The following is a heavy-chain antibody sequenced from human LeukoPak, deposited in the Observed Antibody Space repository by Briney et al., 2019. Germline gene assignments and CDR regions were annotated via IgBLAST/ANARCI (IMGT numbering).Heavy chain of an antibody. CDR2: IKQDGSEK. CDR1: GFTFSSYW. V-gene: IGHV3-7*01. J-gene: IGHJ3*02. Sequence: GGSLRLSCAASGFTFSSYWMSWVRQAPGKGLEWVANIKQDGSEKYYVDSVKGRFTISRDNAKNSLYLQMNSLRAEDTAVYYCARDPYGAGSNAFDIWGQGTMVTVSS. CDR3: ARDPYGAGSNAFDI. D-gene: IGHD3-10*01.